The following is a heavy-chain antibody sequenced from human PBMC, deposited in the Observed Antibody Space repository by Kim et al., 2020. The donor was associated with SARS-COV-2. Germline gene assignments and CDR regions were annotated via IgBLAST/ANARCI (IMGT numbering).Heavy chain of an antibody. CDR2: ISYDGSNK. J-gene: IGHJ4*02. CDR3: ARDTLGGGYSYGFDY. Sequence: GGSLRLSCAASGFTFSSYAMHWVRQAPGKGLEWVAVISYDGSNKYYADSVKGRFTISRDNSKNTLYLQMNSLRAEDTAVYYCARDTLGGGYSYGFDYWGQGTLVTVSS. V-gene: IGHV3-30*04. D-gene: IGHD5-18*01. CDR1: GFTFSSYA.